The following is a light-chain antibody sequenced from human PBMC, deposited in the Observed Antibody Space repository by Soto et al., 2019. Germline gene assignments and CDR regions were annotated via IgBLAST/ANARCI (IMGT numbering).Light chain of an antibody. V-gene: IGLV1-36*01. CDR2: YDD. Sequence: QSVLTQPPSVSEAPRQRVTISCSGSSSNIGNNAVNWYQQLPGKAPKLLIYYDDLLPSGVSDRFSGSKSGNTASLTISGLQAEDEADYYCSSYTSKSSLIFGGGTKVTVL. J-gene: IGLJ2*01. CDR1: SSNIGNNA. CDR3: SSYTSKSSLI.